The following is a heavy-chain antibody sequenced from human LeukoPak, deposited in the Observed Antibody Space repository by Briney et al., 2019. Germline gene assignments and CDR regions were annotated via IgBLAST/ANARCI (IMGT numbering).Heavy chain of an antibody. J-gene: IGHJ5*02. Sequence: SETLSLTCTVSGGSISSYYWSWIRQPPGKGLEWIGYIFYSGSTNYNPSLKGRVNISVDTSQHLFCLRPSSVTAEDRAVYYCAREVYSTSWHLWGQGTLVTVSS. CDR1: GGSISSYY. D-gene: IGHD6-13*01. V-gene: IGHV4-59*01. CDR2: IFYSGST. CDR3: AREVYSTSWHL.